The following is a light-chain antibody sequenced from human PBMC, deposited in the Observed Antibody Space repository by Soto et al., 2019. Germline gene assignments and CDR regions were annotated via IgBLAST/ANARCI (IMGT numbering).Light chain of an antibody. V-gene: IGLV2-14*01. J-gene: IGLJ1*01. CDR2: SVS. Sequence: QSALTQPASVSGSPGQSITISCSGTSSDIGTYDHVAWFQQFPGKTPKLVIYSVSDRPSGVSYRFSGSKSGNTASLTISGLQADDEADYYCSSFTSSSTVYVFGAGTKVTVL. CDR1: SSDIGTYDH. CDR3: SSFTSSSTVYV.